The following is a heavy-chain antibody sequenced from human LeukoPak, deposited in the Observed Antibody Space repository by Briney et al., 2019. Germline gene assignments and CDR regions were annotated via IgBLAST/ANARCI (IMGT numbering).Heavy chain of an antibody. CDR1: GGTFSSYA. Sequence: SVKVSCKASGGTFSSYAISWVRQAPGQGLEWMGGIIPIFGTANYAQKSQGRVTITADESTSTVYMELSSLRSEDTAVYYCARDLRELLSYYGMDVWGQGTTVTVSS. CDR2: IIPIFGTA. V-gene: IGHV1-69*13. D-gene: IGHD1-26*01. J-gene: IGHJ6*02. CDR3: ARDLRELLSYYGMDV.